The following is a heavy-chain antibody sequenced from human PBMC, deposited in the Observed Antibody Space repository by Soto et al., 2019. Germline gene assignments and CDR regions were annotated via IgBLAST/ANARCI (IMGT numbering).Heavy chain of an antibody. D-gene: IGHD3-22*01. CDR1: GGSISSGGYY. CDR2: IYYSGST. Sequence: SETLSLTCTVSGGSISSGGYYWSWIRQHPGKGLEWTGYIYYSGSTYYNPSLKSRVTISVDTSKNQFSLKLSSVTAADTAVYYCARALYYYDSSGYSNYFDYWGQGTLVTVSS. CDR3: ARALYYYDSSGYSNYFDY. V-gene: IGHV4-31*03. J-gene: IGHJ4*02.